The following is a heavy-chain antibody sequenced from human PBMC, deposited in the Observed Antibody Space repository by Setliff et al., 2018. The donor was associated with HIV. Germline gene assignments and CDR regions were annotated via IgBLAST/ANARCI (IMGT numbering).Heavy chain of an antibody. CDR1: GYSFSNYA. D-gene: IGHD6-19*01. J-gene: IGHJ6*02. CDR2: INGGNAIT. V-gene: IGHV1-3*01. Sequence: ASVKVSCKASGYSFSNYAIHWVRQAPGQGLEWMGWINGGNAITKFSQKFQGRVTMTTDTSTSRAYMELRSLRSDDTAAYFCARLGSGWSDSYYYAMDVWGQGTTVTVSS. CDR3: ARLGSGWSDSYYYAMDV.